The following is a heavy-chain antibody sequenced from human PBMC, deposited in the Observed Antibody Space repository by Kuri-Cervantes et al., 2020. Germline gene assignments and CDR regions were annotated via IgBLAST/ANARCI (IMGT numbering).Heavy chain of an antibody. J-gene: IGHJ5*02. CDR1: GGSISSGGYS. CDR3: ARHSSRNWFDP. D-gene: IGHD6-13*01. CDR2: IYHSGST. Sequence: LRLSCAVSGGSISSGGYSWSWIRQPPGKGLEWIGYIYHSGSTYYNPSLKSRVTISVDRSKNQFSLKLSSVTAADTAVYYCARHSSRNWFDPWGQGTLVTVSS. V-gene: IGHV4-30-2*01.